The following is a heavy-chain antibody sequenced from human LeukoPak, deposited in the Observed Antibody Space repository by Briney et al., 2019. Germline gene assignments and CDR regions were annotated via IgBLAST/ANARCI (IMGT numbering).Heavy chain of an antibody. J-gene: IGHJ4*02. CDR3: ATDVEAGYLDY. Sequence: PGGSLRLSCAASGFTFSSYWMSWVRQAPGKGLEWVANIKQDGSEKYYVDSVKGRFTISRDNAKNSLYLQMNSLRAEDTAVYYCATDVEAGYLDYWGQGILVTVSS. D-gene: IGHD5-24*01. CDR2: IKQDGSEK. CDR1: GFTFSSYW. V-gene: IGHV3-7*01.